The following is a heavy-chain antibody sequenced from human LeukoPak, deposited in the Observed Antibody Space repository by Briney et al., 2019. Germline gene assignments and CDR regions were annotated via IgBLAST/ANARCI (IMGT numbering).Heavy chain of an antibody. Sequence: GGSLRLSCAASGFTFNNYSMHWVRQAPGKGPVWVSRINGDGSNTHSADSVKGRFTISRDNAKNTLYLQMNSLRAEDTAVYYCTREPSGTYWYFDLWGRGTLVTVSS. CDR3: TREPSGTYWYFDL. CDR2: INGDGSNT. V-gene: IGHV3-74*01. D-gene: IGHD1-26*01. CDR1: GFTFNNYS. J-gene: IGHJ2*01.